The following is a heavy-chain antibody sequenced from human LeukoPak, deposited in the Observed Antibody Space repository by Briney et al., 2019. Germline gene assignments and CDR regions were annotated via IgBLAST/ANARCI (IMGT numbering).Heavy chain of an antibody. D-gene: IGHD6-19*01. J-gene: IGHJ5*02. V-gene: IGHV3-11*01. CDR1: GLAFGDYY. CDR3: AKDRGGTGGWDSDH. Sequence: GGSLRLSCAVSGLAFGDYYMTWIRQAPGKGLVWLSHISSSSSTIYYADSVKGRFTISRDNAKNSLYLQMDSLRAEDTAVYYCAKDRGGTGGWDSDHWGQGTLVTVSS. CDR2: ISSSSSTI.